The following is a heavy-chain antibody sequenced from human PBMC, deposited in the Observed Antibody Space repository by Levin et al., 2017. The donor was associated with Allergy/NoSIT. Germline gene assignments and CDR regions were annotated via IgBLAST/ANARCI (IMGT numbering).Heavy chain of an antibody. J-gene: IGHJ6*03. CDR3: ARPRGTTVNYYYMDV. Sequence: SQTLSLTCTVSGGSISSSSYYWGWIRQPPGKGLEWIGSIYYSGNTYYNPSLKSRVTISVDMSKNQFSLKLTSVTAADTAVYYCARPRGTTVNYYYMDVWGKGTTVTVSS. V-gene: IGHV4-39*01. D-gene: IGHD4-17*01. CDR1: GGSISSSSYY. CDR2: IYYSGNT.